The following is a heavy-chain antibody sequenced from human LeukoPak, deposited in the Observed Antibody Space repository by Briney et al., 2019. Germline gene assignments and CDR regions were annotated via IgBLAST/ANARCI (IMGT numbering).Heavy chain of an antibody. V-gene: IGHV4-59*02. J-gene: IGHJ6*02. CDR1: GGSVTSDY. CDR2: IYYRGST. D-gene: IGHD6-19*01. Sequence: SETLSLTCSVSGGSVTSDYWSWVRQSPGKGLEWIGHIYYRGSTNYNPSLKSRATISVDTSKNQISLKLCSVTAADTAVYYCARDDYSSGWSESGKFPYYQYNGMDVWGQGTTVIVSS. CDR3: ARDDYSSGWSESGKFPYYQYNGMDV.